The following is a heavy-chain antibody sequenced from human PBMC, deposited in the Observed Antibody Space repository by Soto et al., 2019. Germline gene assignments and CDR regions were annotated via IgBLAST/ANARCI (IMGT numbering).Heavy chain of an antibody. J-gene: IGHJ6*02. CDR3: ASGLRSGYYYYYYGMDV. V-gene: IGHV4-59*01. Sequence: PSETLSLTCTVSGGSISSYYWSWIRQPPGKGLEWIGYIYYSGSTNYNPSLKSRVTISVDTSKNQFSLKLSSVTAADTAVYYCASGLRSGYYYYYYGMDVWGQGFTVTVSS. CDR2: IYYSGST. D-gene: IGHD3-3*01. CDR1: GGSISSYY.